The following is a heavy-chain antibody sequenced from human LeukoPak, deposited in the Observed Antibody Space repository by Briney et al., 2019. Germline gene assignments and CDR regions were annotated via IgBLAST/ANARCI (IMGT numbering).Heavy chain of an antibody. J-gene: IGHJ4*02. CDR2: IYYSGST. V-gene: IGHV4-59*08. Sequence: SETLSLTCTVSGCSISSYYWSWIRQPPGKGLEWIGHIYYSGSTNYNPSLKSRVTISVHTSKNQFSLKLTSVTAADTAVYYCARLSVSGSYSRWGQGTLVTVSS. CDR1: GCSISSYY. D-gene: IGHD1-26*01. CDR3: ARLSVSGSYSR.